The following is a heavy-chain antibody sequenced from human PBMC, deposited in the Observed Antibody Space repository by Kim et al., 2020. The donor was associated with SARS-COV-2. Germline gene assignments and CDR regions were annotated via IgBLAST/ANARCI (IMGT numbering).Heavy chain of an antibody. J-gene: IGHJ6*02. V-gene: IGHV3-30*18. Sequence: GGSLRLSCAASGFTFSSYGMHWVRQAPGKGLEWVAVISYDGSNKYYADSVKGRFTISRDNSKNTLYLQMNSLRAEDTAVYYCAKLGPLPDSSGYYYYYYGMDVWGQGTTVTVSS. CDR3: AKLGPLPDSSGYYYYYYGMDV. CDR2: ISYDGSNK. CDR1: GFTFSSYG. D-gene: IGHD3-22*01.